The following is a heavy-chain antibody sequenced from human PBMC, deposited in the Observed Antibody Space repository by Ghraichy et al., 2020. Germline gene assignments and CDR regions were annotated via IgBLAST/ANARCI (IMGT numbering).Heavy chain of an antibody. V-gene: IGHV4-39*01. J-gene: IGHJ4*02. D-gene: IGHD3-3*01. CDR2: TYYSGST. CDR3: ARTTERLNYDSWSGPYYFDS. CDR1: GGSITDRCY. Sequence: LETLSLSCAVSGGSITDRCYWGWIRQPPGKGLEWIGITYYSGSTYYTPSHKSRIAISIDTSRNQFSLTLASVTAGDTCVYYCARTTERLNYDSWSGPYYFDSWGQGTLVTVSS.